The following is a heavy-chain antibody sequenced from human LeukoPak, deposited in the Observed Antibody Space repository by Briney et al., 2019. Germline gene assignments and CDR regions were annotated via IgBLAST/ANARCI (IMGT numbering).Heavy chain of an antibody. CDR3: ARYYYYSMDV. CDR2: IYHSGTT. CDR1: GGSISSGGSS. J-gene: IGHJ6*02. V-gene: IGHV4-30-2*01. Sequence: SQTLSLTCAVSGGSISSGGSSWSCIRQPPGKGLEWIGYIYHSGTTYYNPSLKSRLTISVDRSKNQFSLKLSSVTAADTAVYYCARYYYYSMDVWGQGTTVTVSS.